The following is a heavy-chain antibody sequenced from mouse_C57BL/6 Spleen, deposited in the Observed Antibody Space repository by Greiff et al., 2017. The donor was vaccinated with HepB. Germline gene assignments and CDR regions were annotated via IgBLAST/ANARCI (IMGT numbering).Heavy chain of an antibody. CDR3: ARPHYYGTYYFDY. V-gene: IGHV1-64*01. J-gene: IGHJ2*01. D-gene: IGHD1-1*01. CDR1: GYTFTSYW. Sequence: QVHVKQSGAELVKPGASVKLSCKASGYTFTSYWMHWVKQRPGQGLEWIGMIHPNSGSTNYNEKFKSKATLTVDKSSSTAYMQLSSLTSEDSAVYYCARPHYYGTYYFDYWGQGTTLTVSS. CDR2: IHPNSGST.